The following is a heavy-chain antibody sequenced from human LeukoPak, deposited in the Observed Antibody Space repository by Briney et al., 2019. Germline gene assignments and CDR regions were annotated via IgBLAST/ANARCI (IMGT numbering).Heavy chain of an antibody. CDR2: ITNGGSTI. Sequence: GGSLRLSCAASGFTFSDYNMNCVRQAPGKGLEWVSYITNGGSTIHHADSVKGRFTISRDNAKKTLYLQMNSLRAEDTAVYYCARSIGLTGGGVDVWGQGTTVTVSS. V-gene: IGHV3-11*01. CDR1: GFTFSDYN. CDR3: ARSIGLTGGGVDV. D-gene: IGHD3-9*01. J-gene: IGHJ6*02.